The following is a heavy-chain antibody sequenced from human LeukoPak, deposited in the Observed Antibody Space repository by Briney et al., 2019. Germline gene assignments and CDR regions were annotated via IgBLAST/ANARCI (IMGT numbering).Heavy chain of an antibody. Sequence: SETLSLTCTVSGGSISSYYWSWIRQPPGKGLEWIGYIYYSGSTNYNPSLKSRVTISVDMSKNQFSLKLSSVTAADTAVYYCARVRCSGGSCYLFDYWGQGTLVTVSS. V-gene: IGHV4-59*01. J-gene: IGHJ4*02. CDR1: GGSISSYY. D-gene: IGHD2-15*01. CDR2: IYYSGST. CDR3: ARVRCSGGSCYLFDY.